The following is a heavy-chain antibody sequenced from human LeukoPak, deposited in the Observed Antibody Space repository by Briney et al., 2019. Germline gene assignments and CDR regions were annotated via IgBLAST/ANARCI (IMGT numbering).Heavy chain of an antibody. CDR1: EFIFRNYW. D-gene: IGHD3-10*01. CDR2: IYSGGST. Sequence: QPGGSLRLSCEASEFIFRNYWMSWVRQAPGKGLEWVSLIYSGGSTYYADSVKGRFAISRDNSKNTLYLQMNSLRAEDTAVYYCARDLGVSGSGRGMDVWGQGTTVTVSS. CDR3: ARDLGVSGSGRGMDV. V-gene: IGHV3-66*01. J-gene: IGHJ6*02.